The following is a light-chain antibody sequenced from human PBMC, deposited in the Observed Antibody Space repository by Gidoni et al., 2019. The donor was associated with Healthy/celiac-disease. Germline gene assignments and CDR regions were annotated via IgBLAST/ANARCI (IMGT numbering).Light chain of an antibody. J-gene: IGKJ5*01. CDR1: QSVSSN. CDR3: QQYNNWPPIT. CDR2: GAS. Sequence: EIVMTQSPATLSVSPGERATLSCRAGQSVSSNLAWYHQKPGQAPSLLIYGASPRATGIPARFSGSGSGTEFTLTISSLQSEDFAVYYCQQYNNWPPITFGQGTRLEIK. V-gene: IGKV3-15*01.